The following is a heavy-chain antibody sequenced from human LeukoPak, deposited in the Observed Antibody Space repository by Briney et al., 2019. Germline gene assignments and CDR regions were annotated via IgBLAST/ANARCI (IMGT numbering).Heavy chain of an antibody. CDR2: ISYDGTDK. V-gene: IGHV3-30*04. CDR3: ARDYRYSYSN. CDR1: GFTFTTFP. D-gene: IGHD5-18*01. Sequence: SGGSLRLSCAASGFTFTTFPMHWVRQPPGKGLEWVAVISYDGTDKYYADSVKGRFTISRDNAKNTLYLQMNSLRAEDTAVYYCARDYRYSYSNWGQGTLVTLSS. J-gene: IGHJ4*02.